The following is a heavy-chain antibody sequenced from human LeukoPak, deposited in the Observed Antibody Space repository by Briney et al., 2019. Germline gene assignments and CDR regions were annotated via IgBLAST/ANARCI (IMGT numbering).Heavy chain of an antibody. V-gene: IGHV3-7*01. J-gene: IGHJ4*02. D-gene: IGHD1-26*01. CDR1: GFTFSSYW. CDR3: TRARYSDY. CDR2: IKEDGTEK. Sequence: GGSLRLSCAASGFTFSSYWMTWVRQAPGKGLEWVANIKEDGTEKNYVDSVKGRFTISRDNAKNSLYLQMNSLRPEDTAAYYCTRARYSDYWGQGTLVTVSS.